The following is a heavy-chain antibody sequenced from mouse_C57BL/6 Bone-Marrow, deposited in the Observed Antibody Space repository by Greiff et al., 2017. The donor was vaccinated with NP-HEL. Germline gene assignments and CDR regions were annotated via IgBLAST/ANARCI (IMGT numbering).Heavy chain of an antibody. CDR1: GYTFTDYY. CDR2: INPYNGGT. V-gene: IGHV1-19*01. D-gene: IGHD1-1*01. J-gene: IGHJ1*03. Sequence: VQLQQSGPVLVKPGASVKMSCKASGYTFTDYYMNWVKQSHGKSLEWIGVINPYNGGTSYNQKFKGKATLTVDKSSSTAYMELNSLTSEDSAVYYCARWAYGRYFDVWGTGTTVTVSS. CDR3: ARWAYGRYFDV.